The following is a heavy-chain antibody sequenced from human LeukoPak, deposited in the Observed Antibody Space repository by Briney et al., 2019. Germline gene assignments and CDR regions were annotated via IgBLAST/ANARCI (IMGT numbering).Heavy chain of an antibody. CDR1: GFTVSSNY. D-gene: IGHD1-26*01. CDR2: IYSGGSI. CDR3: NGWSGSRVLIYYYGMDV. J-gene: IGHJ6*02. V-gene: IGHV3-53*01. Sequence: GGSLRLSCAASGFTVSSNYMSWVRQAPGKGLEWVSVIYSGGSIYYADSVKGRFTISRDNSKNTLYLQMNSLRAEDTAVYYCNGWSGSRVLIYYYGMDVWGQGTTVTVSS.